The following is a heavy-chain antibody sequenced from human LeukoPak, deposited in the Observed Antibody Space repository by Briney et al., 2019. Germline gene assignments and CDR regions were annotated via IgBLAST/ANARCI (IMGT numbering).Heavy chain of an antibody. CDR2: VYYSGDT. V-gene: IGHV4-59*02. J-gene: IGHJ5*02. Sequence: SETLSLTRTVSGDSVSGVYWSWIRQPPGKGLEWIGYVYYSGDTNYNPSLKSRVTISVDTSKNQFSLKLSSVTAADTAVYYCARSDYSNYGWFDPWGQGTLVTVSS. CDR1: GDSVSGVY. CDR3: ARSDYSNYGWFDP. D-gene: IGHD4-11*01.